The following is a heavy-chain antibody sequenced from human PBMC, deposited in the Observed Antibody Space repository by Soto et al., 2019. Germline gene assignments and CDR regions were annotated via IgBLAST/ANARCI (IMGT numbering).Heavy chain of an antibody. Sequence: QVQLVESGGGVVQPGRSLRLSCAASGFTFSSYGMHWVRQAPGKGLEWVAVISYDGSNKYYADSVKGRFTISRDNSKNTLYLQMNSLRAEDTAVYYCAKDRPQELPVDTAMDEYYYYYGMDVWGQGTTVTVSS. J-gene: IGHJ6*02. CDR3: AKDRPQELPVDTAMDEYYYYYGMDV. D-gene: IGHD5-18*01. CDR2: ISYDGSNK. V-gene: IGHV3-30*18. CDR1: GFTFSSYG.